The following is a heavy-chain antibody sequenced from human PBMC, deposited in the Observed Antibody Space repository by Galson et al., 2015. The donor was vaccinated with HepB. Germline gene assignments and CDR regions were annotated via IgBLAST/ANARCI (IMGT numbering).Heavy chain of an antibody. V-gene: IGHV3-73*01. D-gene: IGHD6-19*01. Sequence: ALITACAASRCTCSGSPSHWVRQASGKGQVWAGRIRSKATNYATSYVPSLKGRFTIASDDSKNMAYLHMKSLKPEDTAVYYCTRLGDFSGYSSRWGQGTLVTVSS. CDR2: IRSKATNYAT. J-gene: IGHJ4*02. CDR1: RCTCSGSP. CDR3: TRLGDFSGYSSR.